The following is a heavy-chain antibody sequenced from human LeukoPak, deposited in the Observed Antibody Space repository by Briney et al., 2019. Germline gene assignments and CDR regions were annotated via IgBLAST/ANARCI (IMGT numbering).Heavy chain of an antibody. D-gene: IGHD2-15*01. CDR2: IYYSGST. V-gene: IGHV4-61*01. Sequence: SETLSLTCTVSGGSISSSSYYWSWIRQPPGKGLEWIGYIYYSGSTNYNPSLKSRVTISVDTSKNQFSLKLSSVTAADTAVYYCARALGGSSSYDYWGQGTLVTVSS. J-gene: IGHJ4*02. CDR3: ARALGGSSSYDY. CDR1: GGSISSSSYY.